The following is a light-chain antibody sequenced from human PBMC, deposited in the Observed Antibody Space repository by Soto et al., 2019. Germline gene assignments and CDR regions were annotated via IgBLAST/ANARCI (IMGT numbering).Light chain of an antibody. CDR2: EVT. CDR1: SSDVGGYDY. J-gene: IGLJ1*01. CDR3: SSYTTTSTYV. V-gene: IGLV2-14*01. Sequence: QSVLAQPASVSGSPGQSITISCTGTSSDVGGYDYVSWYQQHPGKAPKFMIYEVTNRPSGVSHRFSGSKSGNTASLTISGLQAEDEADYYCSSYTTTSTYVFGTGTKGT.